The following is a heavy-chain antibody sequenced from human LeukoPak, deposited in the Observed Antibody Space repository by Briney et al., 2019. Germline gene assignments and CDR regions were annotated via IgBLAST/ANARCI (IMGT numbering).Heavy chain of an antibody. D-gene: IGHD6-13*01. CDR1: GFTFSAYW. V-gene: IGHV3-7*03. Sequence: PGGSLRLSCTTSGFTFSAYWMTWVRQAPGKGLEWVANIKEDGIEKYYVDSVKGRFTISRDNAKNSLYLQMNSLRAEDTAVYYCARARSSSWPIDAFDFWGQGTMVTVSS. J-gene: IGHJ3*01. CDR3: ARARSSSWPIDAFDF. CDR2: IKEDGIEK.